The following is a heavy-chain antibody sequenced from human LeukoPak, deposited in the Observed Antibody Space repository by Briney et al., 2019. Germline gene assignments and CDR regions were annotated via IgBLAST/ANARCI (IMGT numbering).Heavy chain of an antibody. Sequence: SETLSLTCTVSGYSISSGYYWGWIRQPPGKGLEWIGSIYHSGSTYYNPSLKSRVTISVDTSKNQFSLKLSSVTAADTAVYYCARGSYGGNFPLDYWGQGTLVTVSS. D-gene: IGHD4-23*01. J-gene: IGHJ4*02. CDR2: IYHSGST. V-gene: IGHV4-38-2*02. CDR3: ARGSYGGNFPLDY. CDR1: GYSISSGYY.